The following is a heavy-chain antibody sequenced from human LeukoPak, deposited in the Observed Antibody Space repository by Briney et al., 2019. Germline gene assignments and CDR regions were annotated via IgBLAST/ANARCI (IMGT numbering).Heavy chain of an antibody. V-gene: IGHV4-38-2*02. J-gene: IGHJ4*02. CDR2: IYHSGRT. D-gene: IGHD5-18*01. CDR1: GYSISSGYY. CDR3: AREDNTGYSYGEGFYY. Sequence: SETLSLTCTVSGYSISSGYYWGWIRQPPGKGLEWIGSIYHSGRTFYNPSLKSRVTISVDTSKNQFSLKLSSVTAADTAVYYCAREDNTGYSYGEGFYYWGQGTLVTVSS.